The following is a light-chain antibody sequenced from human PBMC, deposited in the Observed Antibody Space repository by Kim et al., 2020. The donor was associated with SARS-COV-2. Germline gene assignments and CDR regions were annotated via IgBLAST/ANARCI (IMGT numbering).Light chain of an antibody. CDR1: QSVSSY. Sequence: LSPGERATLSCRASQSVSSYLAWYQQKPGQAPRILIYDASNRATGIPARFSGSGSGTDFTLTISNLEPEDFAVYYCQQRSNWPPYTFGQGTKLEI. CDR2: DAS. CDR3: QQRSNWPPYT. J-gene: IGKJ2*01. V-gene: IGKV3-11*01.